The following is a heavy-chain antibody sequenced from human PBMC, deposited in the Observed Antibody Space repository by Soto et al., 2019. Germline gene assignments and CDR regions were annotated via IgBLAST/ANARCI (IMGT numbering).Heavy chain of an antibody. CDR2: ISYDGSNK. D-gene: IGHD6-13*01. J-gene: IGHJ4*02. CDR1: GFTFSSYV. Sequence: QVQLVESGGGVVQPGRSLRLSCAASGFTFSSYVMHWVRQAPGKGLEWVAVISYDGSNKYYADSVKGRFTISRDNSKNTLYLQMNSLRAEDTAVYYCALYSSSWGQGTLVTVSS. V-gene: IGHV3-30*03. CDR3: ALYSSS.